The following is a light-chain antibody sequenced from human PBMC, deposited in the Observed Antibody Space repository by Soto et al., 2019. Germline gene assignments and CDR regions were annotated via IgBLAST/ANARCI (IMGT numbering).Light chain of an antibody. V-gene: IGKV3-15*01. CDR1: QSVGDR. Sequence: ETVITQSPDTLFLSPGERATLSCRASQSVGDRLAWFQQRPGKGPRFLIHGASTLDSGIPSRFSGSGSGTEFTLTINSLQSEDFAIYYCLQDSNLPHTFGQGTKVDI. J-gene: IGKJ1*01. CDR3: LQDSNLPHT. CDR2: GAS.